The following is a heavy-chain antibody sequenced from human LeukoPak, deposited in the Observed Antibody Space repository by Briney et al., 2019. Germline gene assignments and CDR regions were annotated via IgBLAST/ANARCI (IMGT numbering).Heavy chain of an antibody. D-gene: IGHD6-19*01. J-gene: IGHJ6*03. CDR3: ARAAIAVAGEYHYRYMDV. Sequence: GASVKVSCKASGYTFTGHYMHWVRQAPGQGLEWMGWISPSSGDTDYAQRFQGRVTMTRDTSISTAYRELRRLRSDDTAVYYSARAAIAVAGEYHYRYMDVWGKGTTVTVSS. CDR2: ISPSSGDT. CDR1: GYTFTGHY. V-gene: IGHV1-2*02.